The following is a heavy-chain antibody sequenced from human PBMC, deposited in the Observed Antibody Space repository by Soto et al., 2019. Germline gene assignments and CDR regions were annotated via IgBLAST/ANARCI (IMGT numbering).Heavy chain of an antibody. J-gene: IGHJ6*03. V-gene: IGHV3-7*01. CDR2: IKQDGSEK. CDR3: ARAGIAAAGRGVYYYYYMDV. D-gene: IGHD6-13*01. Sequence: GGSLRLSCAASGFTFSSYWMSWVRQAPGKGLEWVANIKQDGSEKYYVDSVKGRFTISRDNAKNSLYLQMNSLRAEDTAVYYCARAGIAAAGRGVYYYYYMDVWGKGTTVTVSS. CDR1: GFTFSSYW.